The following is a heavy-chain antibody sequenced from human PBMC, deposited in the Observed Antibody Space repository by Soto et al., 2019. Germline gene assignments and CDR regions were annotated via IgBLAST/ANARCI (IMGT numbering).Heavy chain of an antibody. V-gene: IGHV3-23*01. J-gene: IGHJ6*02. CDR3: ALKYGSGSYYFNRAYYYYGMDV. CDR1: GFTFSSYA. D-gene: IGHD3-10*01. CDR2: ISGSGGST. Sequence: WGSLRLSCAASGFTFSSYAMSWVRQAPGKGLEWVSAISGSGGSTYYADSVKGRFTISRDNSKNTLYLQMNSLRAEDTAVYYCALKYGSGSYYFNRAYYYYGMDVWGQGTTVTVSS.